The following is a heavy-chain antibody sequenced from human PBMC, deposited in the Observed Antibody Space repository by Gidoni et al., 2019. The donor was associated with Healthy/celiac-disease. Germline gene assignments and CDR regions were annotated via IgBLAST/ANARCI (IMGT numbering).Heavy chain of an antibody. J-gene: IGHJ1*01. CDR3: AKDSSRIRGYFQH. CDR2: ISYDGSNK. D-gene: IGHD2-2*01. CDR1: GFTFSSYG. Sequence: QVQLVESGGGVVQPGRSLRLSCAASGFTFSSYGMHWVRQAPGKGLEWVAVISYDGSNKYYADSVKGRFTISRDNSKNTLYLQMNSLRAEDTAVYYCAKDSSRIRGYFQHWGQGTLVTVSS. V-gene: IGHV3-30*18.